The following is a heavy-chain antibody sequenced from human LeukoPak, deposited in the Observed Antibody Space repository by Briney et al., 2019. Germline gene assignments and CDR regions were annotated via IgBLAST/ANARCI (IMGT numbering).Heavy chain of an antibody. D-gene: IGHD4-17*01. CDR1: GFTFSSYE. J-gene: IGHJ4*02. CDR2: ISSSATTI. CDR3: ARSLGTTVTTAPGY. V-gene: IGHV3-48*03. Sequence: SGGSLRLSCAASGFTFSSYEMSWVRQAPGKGLEWVSYISSSATTIYYADSVECRFTISGDNAKSSLFLQMNSLRAEDTAVYYCARSLGTTVTTAPGYWGQGTLVTVSS.